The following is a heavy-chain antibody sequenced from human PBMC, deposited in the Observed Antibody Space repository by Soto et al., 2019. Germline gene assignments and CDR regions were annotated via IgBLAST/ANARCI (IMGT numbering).Heavy chain of an antibody. CDR2: IYYSGSA. D-gene: IGHD2-2*01. CDR1: GDSMTISDFL. V-gene: IGHV4-39*01. Sequence: QLLESGPGLVKPSETLSLSCTVSGDSMTISDFLWGWVRQSPGKGLEWIGGIYYSGSAYYNPSLRSRATLSVDTSRNQFFLNVTFVSAADTAVYYCARPVYADWAFAIWGQGKLVTVSS. CDR3: ARPVYADWAFAI. J-gene: IGHJ3*02.